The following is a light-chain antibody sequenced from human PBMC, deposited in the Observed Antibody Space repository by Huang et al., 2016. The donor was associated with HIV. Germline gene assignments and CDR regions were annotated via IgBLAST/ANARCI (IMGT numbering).Light chain of an antibody. CDR1: QGVSNN. CDR3: QHYNNWPPWT. J-gene: IGKJ1*01. Sequence: EIVMTQSPATLSVSPGERATLSCRASQGVSNNMSWYQQKPGQTPMLRIHGASTRGTGVAAKCSGRGSGTDFTLTITSLQPEDSAVDYCQHYNNWPPWTFGPGTQVEI. CDR2: GAS. V-gene: IGKV3D-15*01.